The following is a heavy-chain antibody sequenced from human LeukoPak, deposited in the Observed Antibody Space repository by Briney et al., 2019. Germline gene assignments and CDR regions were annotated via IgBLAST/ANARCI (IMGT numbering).Heavy chain of an antibody. CDR3: VRDPQAAAGGDY. CDR1: GFTFSSYA. V-gene: IGHV3-23*01. CDR2: ISGSGNST. D-gene: IGHD6-13*01. J-gene: IGHJ4*02. Sequence: GGSLRLSCAASGFTFSSYAMSWVRQAPGKGLEWVSAISGSGNSTYYADSVKGRFTISRDNSKNTLYLQMNSLRAEDTAVYYCVRDPQAAAGGDYWGQGTLVTVSS.